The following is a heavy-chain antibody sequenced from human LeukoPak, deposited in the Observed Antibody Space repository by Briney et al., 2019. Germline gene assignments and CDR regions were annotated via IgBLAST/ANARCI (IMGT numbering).Heavy chain of an antibody. V-gene: IGHV3-23*01. CDR3: AKDRALCGDYGYYFDF. CDR2: ISGSAGST. Sequence: GGSLRLSCAASGFTFSNYGMSWVRQAPGKGLEWVSAISGSAGSTHYADSVKGRLTISRDNSKNTLYLQMNSLRAEDTAVYYCAKDRALCGDYGYYFDFWGQGALVTVSS. CDR1: GFTFSNYG. D-gene: IGHD4-17*01. J-gene: IGHJ4*02.